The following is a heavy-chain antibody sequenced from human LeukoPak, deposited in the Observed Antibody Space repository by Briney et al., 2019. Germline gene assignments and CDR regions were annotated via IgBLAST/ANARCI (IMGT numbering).Heavy chain of an antibody. CDR1: GGSISSYY. D-gene: IGHD1-26*01. J-gene: IGHJ4*02. CDR2: INHSGNT. CDR3: ASLEYSGSYFDY. Sequence: SETLSLTCTVSGGSISSYYWSWIRQPPGKGLEWIGEINHSGNTNYNPSLKSRVTISVDTSKNQFSLKLSSVTAADTAVYYCASLEYSGSYFDYWGQGTLVTVSS. V-gene: IGHV4-34*01.